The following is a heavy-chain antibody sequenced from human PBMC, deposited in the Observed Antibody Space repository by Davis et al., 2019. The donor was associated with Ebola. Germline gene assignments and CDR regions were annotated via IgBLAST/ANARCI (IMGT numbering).Heavy chain of an antibody. CDR2: INRSGTT. CDR1: GWSFSGYY. V-gene: IGHV4-34*01. Sequence: MPSETLSLTCAAYGWSFSGYYWGWTRQSPGKGLEWIGEINRSGTTNYNPSLKSRVTISLATSNNQFSLNLSSVTAADTAVYYCARRSRGATCGGDCPRDYWGQGTLVTVSS. D-gene: IGHD2-21*02. J-gene: IGHJ4*02. CDR3: ARRSRGATCGGDCPRDY.